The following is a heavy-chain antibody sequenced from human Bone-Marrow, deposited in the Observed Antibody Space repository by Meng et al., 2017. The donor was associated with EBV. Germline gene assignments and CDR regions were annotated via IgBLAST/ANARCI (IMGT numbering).Heavy chain of an antibody. D-gene: IGHD6-19*01. Sequence: PLQGSGPGLVKPSGTLSLTCAVSGASISSGYWWTWVRQPPGKGLEWIGEVSHSGSTNYNPSLKSRVTISLDKSENQFFLKVTSVTAADTAVYYCAASPGWWRLDYWGQGTLVTVSS. CDR1: GASISSGYW. V-gene: IGHV4-4*02. CDR2: VSHSGST. J-gene: IGHJ4*02. CDR3: AASPGWWRLDY.